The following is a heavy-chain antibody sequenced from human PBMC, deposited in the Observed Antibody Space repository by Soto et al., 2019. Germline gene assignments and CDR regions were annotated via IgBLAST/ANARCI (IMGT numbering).Heavy chain of an antibody. V-gene: IGHV3-9*01. CDR2: INWNSGTL. D-gene: IGHD4-17*01. Sequence: EVQLVEPGGGLVQPGGSLRLSCTASGLNFAKYAMNWVRQAPGKGLAWVSGINWNSGTLDYADSGKGRFTISRGNARKALYLQMPRLRADDTALYYWVEDGDYGDYGGGLGEAYDVWGQGTMVTVSS. CDR3: VEDGDYGDYGGGLGEAYDV. CDR1: GLNFAKYA. J-gene: IGHJ3*01.